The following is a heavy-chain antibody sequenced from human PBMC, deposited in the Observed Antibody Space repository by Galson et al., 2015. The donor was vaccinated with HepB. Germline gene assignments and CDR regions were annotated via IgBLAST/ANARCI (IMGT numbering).Heavy chain of an antibody. CDR2: IYSGGST. D-gene: IGHD3-22*01. CDR3: ARMYYYDSSGYSPYGMDV. J-gene: IGHJ6*02. Sequence: SLRLSCAAYGFTVSIHYMSWVRQAPGKGLEWVSVIYSGGSTYYADSVKGRFTVSRHNSKNTLYLQMNSLRAEDTAVYYCARMYYYDSSGYSPYGMDVWGQGTTVTVSS. CDR1: GFTVSIHY. V-gene: IGHV3-53*04.